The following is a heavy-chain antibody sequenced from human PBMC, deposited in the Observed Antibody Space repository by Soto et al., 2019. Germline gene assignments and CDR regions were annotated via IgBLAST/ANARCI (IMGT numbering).Heavy chain of an antibody. Sequence: ASVKVSCKASGYTFTSYGISWVRQAPGQGLEWMGWISGYNGNTKYAQKLQVRVTMTTGTSTSTAYMELRSLRSDDTAVYYCARDLGGQIVDYWGQGTLVTVSS. J-gene: IGHJ4*02. V-gene: IGHV1-18*01. CDR2: ISGYNGNT. CDR3: ARDLGGQIVDY. D-gene: IGHD1-26*01. CDR1: GYTFTSYG.